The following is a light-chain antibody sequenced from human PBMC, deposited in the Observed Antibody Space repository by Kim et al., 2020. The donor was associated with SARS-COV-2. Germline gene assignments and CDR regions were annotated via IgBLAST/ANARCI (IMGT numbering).Light chain of an antibody. CDR2: DAS. CDR3: QQYGNLPPYT. Sequence: ASVGDRVTISCQASQDIGNHVNWYQQKLGKAPRRLIYDASNLEPGVSSRFSGSGSGTDFTFTISSLQPEDIATYYCQQYGNLPPYTFGQGTKLEI. V-gene: IGKV1-33*01. J-gene: IGKJ2*01. CDR1: QDIGNH.